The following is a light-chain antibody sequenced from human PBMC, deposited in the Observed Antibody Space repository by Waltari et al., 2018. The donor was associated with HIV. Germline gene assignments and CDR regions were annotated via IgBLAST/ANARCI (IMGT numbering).Light chain of an antibody. CDR1: SSPLGPYDS. V-gene: IGLV2-8*01. CDR2: EVT. J-gene: IGLJ3*02. Sequence: QSALTQPPSASRSLGQSVTISCTGSSSPLGPYDSVSWFQQHPRSAPKPLLYEVTRRPSSVSDRFSGSRSGSTAFLTVAGLQPDDEATYFCSSYGDSLRVLFGGGTNVTVL. CDR3: SSYGDSLRVL.